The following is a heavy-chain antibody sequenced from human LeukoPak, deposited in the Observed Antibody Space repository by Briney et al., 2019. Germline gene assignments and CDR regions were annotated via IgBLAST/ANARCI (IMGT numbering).Heavy chain of an antibody. D-gene: IGHD6-19*01. Sequence: GESLKISCKGSGYTFTRYWIGWVRQMPGKGLEWMGIIYPGDSDTRYSPSFQGQVTISADKSISTAYLQWSSLKALDTAMYYCATRYSSGWYDAFDIWGQGTMVTVSS. CDR3: ATRYSSGWYDAFDI. CDR2: IYPGDSDT. J-gene: IGHJ3*02. CDR1: GYTFTRYW. V-gene: IGHV5-51*01.